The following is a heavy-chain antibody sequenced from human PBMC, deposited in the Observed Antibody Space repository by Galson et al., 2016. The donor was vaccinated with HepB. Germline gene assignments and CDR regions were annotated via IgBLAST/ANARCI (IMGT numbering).Heavy chain of an antibody. V-gene: IGHV3-48*04. D-gene: IGHD1-26*01. CDR3: ARGRGSGSQFGL. CDR2: ISATRGTI. CDR1: GFIFNSYS. J-gene: IGHJ1*01. Sequence: SLRLSCAASGFIFNSYSMNWVRQAPGKGLEWLAYISATRGTIFYADSLRGRFTVSRDNAKNLLHLQMESLRIEDTAVYFCARGRGSGSQFGLWGQGTLVTVSS.